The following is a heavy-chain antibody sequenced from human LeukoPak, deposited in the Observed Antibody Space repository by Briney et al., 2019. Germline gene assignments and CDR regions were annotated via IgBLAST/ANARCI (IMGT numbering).Heavy chain of an antibody. CDR2: IYTSGNT. J-gene: IGHJ4*02. D-gene: IGHD3-10*01. Sequence: PSETLSLTCTVSGGSISSGSYYWNWIRQPAGKGLEWIGRIYTSGNTNYNPSLKSRVTISVDKSKNQFSLKLSSVTAADTAVYYCARRSYGSGSYYNLLVSTSGPFDYWGQGTLVTVSS. CDR3: ARRSYGSGSYYNLLVSTSGPFDY. V-gene: IGHV4-61*02. CDR1: GGSISSGSYY.